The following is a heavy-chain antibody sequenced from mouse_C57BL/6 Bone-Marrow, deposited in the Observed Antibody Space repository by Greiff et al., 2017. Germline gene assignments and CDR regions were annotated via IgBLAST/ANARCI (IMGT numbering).Heavy chain of an antibody. Sequence: EVKLVESGGGLVKPGGSLKLSCAASGFTFSDYGMHWVRQAPEKGLEWVAYISSGSSTIYYADTVKGRFTISRDNAKNTLFLQMTSLRSEDTAMYYCARVKDGYYGGFAYWGQGTLVTVSA. V-gene: IGHV5-17*01. CDR1: GFTFSDYG. CDR3: ARVKDGYYGGFAY. J-gene: IGHJ3*01. CDR2: ISSGSSTI. D-gene: IGHD2-3*01.